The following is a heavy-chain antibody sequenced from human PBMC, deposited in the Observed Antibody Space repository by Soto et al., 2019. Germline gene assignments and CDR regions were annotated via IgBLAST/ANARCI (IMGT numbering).Heavy chain of an antibody. J-gene: IGHJ6*03. Sequence: QVQLVQSGAEVKKPGASVKVSCKASGYTFTSNDINWVRQATGQGLEWMGWMNPKSGNTGYAQKFQGRVTMTRNTPISTAYRELSSLRSEDTAVYYCAGGVGYYYYMDVWGKGTTVTVSS. CDR3: AGGVGYYYYMDV. CDR1: GYTFTSND. V-gene: IGHV1-8*01. D-gene: IGHD1-26*01. CDR2: MNPKSGNT.